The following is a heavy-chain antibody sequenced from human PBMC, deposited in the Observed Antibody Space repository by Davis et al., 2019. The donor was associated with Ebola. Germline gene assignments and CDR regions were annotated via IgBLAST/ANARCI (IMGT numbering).Heavy chain of an antibody. V-gene: IGHV3-23*01. CDR1: GFTFSSYA. CDR3: TKKSGEYHYFAMDV. J-gene: IGHJ6*04. CDR2: ITSSATST. Sequence: GASLKISCAASGFTFSSYAMSWVRQAPGKGLEWVSGITSSATSTHYTDSVRGRFTISRDNSENTLYLQMNSLKGEDTAVYYCTKKSGEYHYFAMDVWGKGTTVTVSS.